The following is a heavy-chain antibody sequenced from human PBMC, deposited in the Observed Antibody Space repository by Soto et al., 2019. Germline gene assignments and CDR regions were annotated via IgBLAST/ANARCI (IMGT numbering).Heavy chain of an antibody. CDR2: IYYSGST. CDR3: ARLCVGGGTCDSSY. V-gene: IGHV4-39*01. CDR1: GGSISSRSYY. D-gene: IGHD2-15*01. J-gene: IGHJ4*02. Sequence: SETLSLTCTVSGGSISSRSYYWGWIRQPPGKGLEWIGSIYYSGSTYYTPSLKSRVTISVDTSKNQFSLRLRSVTAADTSVYYCARLCVGGGTCDSSYWGQGTLVTVSS.